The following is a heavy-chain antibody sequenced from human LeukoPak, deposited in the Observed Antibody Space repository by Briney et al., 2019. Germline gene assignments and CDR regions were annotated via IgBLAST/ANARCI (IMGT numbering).Heavy chain of an antibody. D-gene: IGHD6-13*01. V-gene: IGHV6-1*01. J-gene: IGHJ5*02. CDR1: GDSVSSNSAA. Sequence: SQTLSLTCAISGDSVSSNSAAWNWIRQSPSRGLEWLGRTYYRSKWYNDYAVSVKSRITINPDTSKNQFSLQPNSVTPEDTAVYYCARDDRGGIAAADGVSFDPWGQGTLVTVSS. CDR3: ARDDRGGIAAADGVSFDP. CDR2: TYYRSKWYN.